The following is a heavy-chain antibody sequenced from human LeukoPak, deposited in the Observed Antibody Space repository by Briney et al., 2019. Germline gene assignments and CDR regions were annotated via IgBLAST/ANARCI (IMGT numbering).Heavy chain of an antibody. Sequence: TGGSLRLSCAASGFSFSDYYMSWIRRAPGEGLEWVSYISSSGSTIYYADSVKGRFTISRDNAKNSLYLQMNSLRAEDTAVYYCATSPWTLPDYWGQGTLVTVSS. CDR1: GFSFSDYY. V-gene: IGHV3-11*01. CDR2: ISSSGSTI. J-gene: IGHJ4*02. D-gene: IGHD3/OR15-3a*01. CDR3: ATSPWTLPDY.